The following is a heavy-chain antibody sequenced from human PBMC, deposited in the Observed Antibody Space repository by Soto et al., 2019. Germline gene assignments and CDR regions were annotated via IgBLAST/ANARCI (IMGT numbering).Heavy chain of an antibody. V-gene: IGHV3-7*01. CDR3: ARDGLRLGNYYYYGMDV. Sequence: GGSLRLSCAASGFTFSSHWMSWVRQAPGKGLEWVANIKQDGSEKYYVDSVKGRFTISRDNAKNSLYLQMNSLRAEDTAVYYCARDGLRLGNYYYYGMDVWGQGTTVTVSS. CDR1: GFTFSSHW. J-gene: IGHJ6*02. CDR2: IKQDGSEK. D-gene: IGHD3-16*01.